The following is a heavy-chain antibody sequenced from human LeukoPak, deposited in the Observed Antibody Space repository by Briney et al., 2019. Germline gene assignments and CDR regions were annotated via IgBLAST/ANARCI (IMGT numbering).Heavy chain of an antibody. Sequence: SETLSLTCTVSGGSVSSGSYYWSWIRQPPGKGLEWIGYIYYSGSTFYNPSLKSRVTISVDTSKNQFSLRLSSVTAADTAVYYCARHGSTDYFDNWGQGTLVTVSS. J-gene: IGHJ4*02. CDR2: IYYSGST. V-gene: IGHV4-39*01. D-gene: IGHD2-2*03. CDR1: GGSVSSGSYY. CDR3: ARHGSTDYFDN.